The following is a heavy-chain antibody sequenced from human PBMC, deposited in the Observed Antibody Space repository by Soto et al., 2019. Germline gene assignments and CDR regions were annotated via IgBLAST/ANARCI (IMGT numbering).Heavy chain of an antibody. Sequence: EVPLVESGGGLVQPGRSLRLSCAASGFTFDDYAMHWVRQAPGKGLEWVSGISWNSGSIGYADSVKGRFTISRDNAKNSLYLQMNSLRAEDTALYYCAKDTGDDQQQLVLDYWGQGTLVTVSS. V-gene: IGHV3-9*01. CDR2: ISWNSGSI. D-gene: IGHD6-13*01. CDR3: AKDTGDDQQQLVLDY. J-gene: IGHJ4*02. CDR1: GFTFDDYA.